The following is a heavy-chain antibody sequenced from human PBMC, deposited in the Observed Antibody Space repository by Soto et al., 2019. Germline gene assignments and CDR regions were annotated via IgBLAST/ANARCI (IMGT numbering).Heavy chain of an antibody. CDR1: GGSISSYY. J-gene: IGHJ4*02. CDR2: IYYSGST. CDR3: ARTETVIDPFDY. V-gene: IGHV4-59*01. Sequence: SETLSLTCTVSGGSISSYYWSWIRQPPGKGLEWIGYIYYSGSTNYNPSLKSRVTISVDTSKNQFSLKLSSVTAADTAVYYCARTETVIDPFDYWGQGTLVTVS. D-gene: IGHD4-17*01.